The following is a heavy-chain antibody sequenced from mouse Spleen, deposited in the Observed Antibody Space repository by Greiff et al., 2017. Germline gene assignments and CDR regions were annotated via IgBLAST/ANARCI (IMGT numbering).Heavy chain of an antibody. CDR1: GYTFTSYT. Sequence: VQRVESGAELARPGASVKMSCKASGYTFTSYTMHWVKQRPGQGLEWIGYINPSSGYTKYNQKFKDKATLTADKSSSTAYMQLSSLTSEDSAVYYCAREGPWYFDVWGTGTTVTVSS. J-gene: IGHJ1*03. CDR3: AREGPWYFDV. CDR2: INPSSGYT. D-gene: IGHD3-3*01. V-gene: IGHV1-4*01.